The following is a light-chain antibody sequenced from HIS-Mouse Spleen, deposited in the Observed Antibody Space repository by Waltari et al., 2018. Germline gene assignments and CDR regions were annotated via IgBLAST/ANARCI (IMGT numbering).Light chain of an antibody. CDR1: SRHCGSYYL. V-gene: IGLV2-23*01. Sequence: QSALTQPASVSGSPGQSITTSCTGTSRHCGSYYLVPWYQQHPGKAPKLMIYEGSKRPSGVSNRFSGSKSGNTASLTISGLQAEDEADYYCCSYAGSSTLVFGGGTKLTVL. J-gene: IGLJ2*01. CDR3: CSYAGSSTLV. CDR2: EGS.